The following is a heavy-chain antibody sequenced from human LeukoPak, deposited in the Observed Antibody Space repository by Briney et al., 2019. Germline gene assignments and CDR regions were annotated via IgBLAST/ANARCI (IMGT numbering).Heavy chain of an antibody. Sequence: PGGSLRLSCAASGLTFSSFAITWVRQAPGKGLEWVSGISGSGSTTYYADSVKVRFTISRDNSKNTLYLQMNSLRVEDTAIYYCAKGGRWDYYDSSHWGQGTMVTVSS. D-gene: IGHD3-22*01. CDR1: GLTFSSFA. V-gene: IGHV3-23*01. CDR3: AKGGRWDYYDSSH. J-gene: IGHJ3*01. CDR2: ISGSGSTT.